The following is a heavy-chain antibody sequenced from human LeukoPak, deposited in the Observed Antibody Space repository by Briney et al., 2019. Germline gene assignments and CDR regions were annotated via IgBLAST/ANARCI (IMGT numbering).Heavy chain of an antibody. Sequence: GGSLRLSCAASGFTFSSYAMSWVRQAPGRGLEWVSAISASGDRTYYADSVKGRFTISRDNSKNTLYLQTNSLRAEDTAVYYCAGDASYYGSGNYFWGQGTLVTVSS. D-gene: IGHD3-10*01. CDR1: GFTFSSYA. CDR3: AGDASYYGSGNYF. J-gene: IGHJ4*02. V-gene: IGHV3-23*01. CDR2: ISASGDRT.